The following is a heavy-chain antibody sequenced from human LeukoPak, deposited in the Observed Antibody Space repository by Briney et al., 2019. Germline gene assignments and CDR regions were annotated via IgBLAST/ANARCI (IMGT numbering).Heavy chain of an antibody. V-gene: IGHV3-21*01. CDR1: GFTFSSYS. J-gene: IGHJ3*02. CDR3: ARQLWLTDAFDI. Sequence: GGSLRLSCAASGFTFSSYSMNWVRQAPGKGLEWVSSISSSSSYIYYADSVKGRFTISRDNAKNSLYLQMNSLRAEDTAVYYCARQLWLTDAFDIWGQGTMVTVSS. D-gene: IGHD5-18*01. CDR2: ISSSSSYI.